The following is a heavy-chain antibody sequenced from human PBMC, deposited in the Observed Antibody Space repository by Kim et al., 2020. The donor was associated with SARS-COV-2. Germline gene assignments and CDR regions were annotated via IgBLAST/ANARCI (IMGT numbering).Heavy chain of an antibody. V-gene: IGHV3-74*01. D-gene: IGHD3-16*02. Sequence: GGSLRLSCAASGFTFSSYWMHWVRQAPGKGLVWVSRINSDGSSTSYADSVKGRFTISRDNAKNTLYLQMNSLRAEGTAVYYCARGPYDYVWGSYLGFYYYRLDGWGQGTTVTVSS. J-gene: IGHJ6*02. CDR3: ARGPYDYVWGSYLGFYYYRLDG. CDR1: GFTFSSYW. CDR2: INSDGSST.